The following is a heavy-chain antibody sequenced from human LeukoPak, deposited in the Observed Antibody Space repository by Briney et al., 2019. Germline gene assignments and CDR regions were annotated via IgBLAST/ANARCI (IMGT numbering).Heavy chain of an antibody. V-gene: IGHV1-69*04. Sequence: SVKVSCKASGGTFSSYAISWVRQAPGQGLEWMGRIIPILGIANYAQKFQGKVTITADKSTSTAYMELSSLRSEDTAVYYCAREIVVAQSDAFDIWGQGTMVTVSS. CDR2: IIPILGIA. CDR1: GGTFSSYA. J-gene: IGHJ3*02. D-gene: IGHD3-22*01. CDR3: AREIVVAQSDAFDI.